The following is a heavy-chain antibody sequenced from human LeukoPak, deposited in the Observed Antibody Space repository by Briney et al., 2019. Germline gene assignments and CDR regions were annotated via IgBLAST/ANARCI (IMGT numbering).Heavy chain of an antibody. CDR3: ARDGDPIVVVPAASGFDY. Sequence: GGSLRLSCAASGFTFNTYGMNWVRQAPGKGLEWVAVIWYDGSIKYYAESVKGRFTVSRDNSENTLYLQMNSLRAEDTAVYYCARDGDPIVVVPAASGFDYWGQGTLVTVSS. D-gene: IGHD2-2*01. J-gene: IGHJ4*02. CDR1: GFTFNTYG. V-gene: IGHV3-33*01. CDR2: IWYDGSIK.